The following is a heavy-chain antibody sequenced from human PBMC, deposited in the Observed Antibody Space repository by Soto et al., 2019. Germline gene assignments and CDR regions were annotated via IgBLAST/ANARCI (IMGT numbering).Heavy chain of an antibody. Sequence: EVQLVESGGGLVQPGGSLRLSCAASGFTFSSYWMSWVRQAPGQRLEWVANIKQGGSEKYYVDSVKGRFTISRDNAKNSLYLQMNSLRAEDTAVYYCARALYSGYDSLDYWGQGTLVTVSS. J-gene: IGHJ4*02. CDR3: ARALYSGYDSLDY. D-gene: IGHD5-12*01. CDR2: IKQGGSEK. V-gene: IGHV3-7*01. CDR1: GFTFSSYW.